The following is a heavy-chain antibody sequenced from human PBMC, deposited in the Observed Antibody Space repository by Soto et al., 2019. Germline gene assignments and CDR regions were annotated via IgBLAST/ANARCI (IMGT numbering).Heavy chain of an antibody. V-gene: IGHV4-61*01. CDR3: ARDSATVTTSTFDY. CDR2: IYYSGST. CDR1: GGSVSSGSHY. D-gene: IGHD4-17*01. J-gene: IGHJ4*02. Sequence: PSETLSLTCAVSGGSVSSGSHYWSWIRQPPGKGLEWIGYIYYSGSTNYNPSLKSRVTISVDTSKNQFSLKLSSVTAADTAVYYCARDSATVTTSTFDYWGQGTLVTVS.